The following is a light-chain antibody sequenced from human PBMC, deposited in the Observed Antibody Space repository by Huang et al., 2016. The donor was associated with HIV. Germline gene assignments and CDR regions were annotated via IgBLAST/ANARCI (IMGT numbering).Light chain of an antibody. V-gene: IGKV1-NL1*01. CDR1: QGISNS. CDR2: AAS. J-gene: IGKJ5*01. CDR3: QQYYSTPPIT. Sequence: DIQMTQSPSSLSASVGDRVTITCRASQGISNSLAWYQQKPGIAPKLLLYAASRLKSGVPSRFSGSGSGTDYTLTISSLQPEDFATYYCQQYYSTPPITFGQGTRLEIK.